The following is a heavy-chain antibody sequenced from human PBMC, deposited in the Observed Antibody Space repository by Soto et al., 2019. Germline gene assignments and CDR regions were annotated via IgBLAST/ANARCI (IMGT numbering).Heavy chain of an antibody. J-gene: IGHJ3*02. CDR3: ARYQAVATIGAFDI. D-gene: IGHD5-12*01. Sequence: EVQLVESGGGLVQPGGSLRLSCAASGFTFSSYWMRWVRQAPGKGLEWVANIKQDGSEKYYVDSVKGRFTISRDNAKNSLYLQMNSLRAEDTAVYYCARYQAVATIGAFDIWGQGTMVTVSS. CDR2: IKQDGSEK. CDR1: GFTFSSYW. V-gene: IGHV3-7*01.